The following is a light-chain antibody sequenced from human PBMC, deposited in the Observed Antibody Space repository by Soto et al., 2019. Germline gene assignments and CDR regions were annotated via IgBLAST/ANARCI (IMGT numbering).Light chain of an antibody. CDR2: GAS. Sequence: ETVLTQSPATLSLSPGERSTLSCRASQSVSSYLAWYQQKPGQAPRLLIYGASSRATGIPDRFSGIGSGTDFTLTISRLEPEDFVVYYCQKYGSSPSTFGQGTRLEIK. CDR3: QKYGSSPST. CDR1: QSVSSY. J-gene: IGKJ5*01. V-gene: IGKV3-20*01.